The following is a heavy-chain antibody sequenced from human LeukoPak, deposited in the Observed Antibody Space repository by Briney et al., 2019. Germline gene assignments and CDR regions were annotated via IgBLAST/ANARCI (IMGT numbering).Heavy chain of an antibody. CDR2: IRYSGST. D-gene: IGHD3-3*01. V-gene: IGHV4-39*01. Sequence: KTSETLSLTCSVSGGSISSSSDYWGWMRQPPGKGLEWIGSIRYSGSTYYNPSLKGRVTISADTSKNQFSLKLSSVTAADTAVYYCVAQSGYFQFDPWGQGTLVTVSS. CDR3: VAQSGYFQFDP. CDR1: GGSISSSSDY. J-gene: IGHJ5*02.